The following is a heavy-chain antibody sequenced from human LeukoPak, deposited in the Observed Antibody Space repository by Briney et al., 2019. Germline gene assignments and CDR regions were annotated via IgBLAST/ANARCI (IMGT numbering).Heavy chain of an antibody. Sequence: SETLSLTCTVSGGSISSYYWSWIRQPPGKGLEWIGYIYYSGSTNYNPSLKSRVTISVDTSKNQFSLKLSSVTAADTAVYYCARGWSGYWSYWGQGTLVTVSS. CDR2: IYYSGST. CDR3: ARGWSGYWSY. CDR1: GGSISSYY. J-gene: IGHJ4*02. D-gene: IGHD3-3*01. V-gene: IGHV4-59*01.